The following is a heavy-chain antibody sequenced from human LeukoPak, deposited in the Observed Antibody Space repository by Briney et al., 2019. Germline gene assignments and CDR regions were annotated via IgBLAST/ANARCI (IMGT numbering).Heavy chain of an antibody. CDR2: INSRSSTI. CDR3: ARDRGPRTGFMVREAYDY. D-gene: IGHD3-10*01. Sequence: PGGSLRLSCAASRFTFSNYGVNWVRQAPGKGLEWVSYINSRSSTIYYADSVRGRFTISRDNAKNSLYLQMNSLKAEDTAVYYCARDRGPRTGFMVREAYDYWGQGTLVTVSS. CDR1: RFTFSNYG. J-gene: IGHJ4*02. V-gene: IGHV3-48*01.